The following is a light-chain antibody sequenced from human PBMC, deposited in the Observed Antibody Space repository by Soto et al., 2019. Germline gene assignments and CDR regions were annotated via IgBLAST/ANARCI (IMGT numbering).Light chain of an antibody. J-gene: IGKJ3*01. CDR3: QQYYSSPFT. CDR1: QGISSY. CDR2: AAS. V-gene: IGKV1-8*01. Sequence: AIRMTQSPSSLSASTGDRVTITCLASQGISSYFAWYQQKPGKAPKLLIYAASTLQSGVPSRFSGSGSGTDFTLTIICLQSEDFATYYCQQYYSSPFTFGPGTKVDI.